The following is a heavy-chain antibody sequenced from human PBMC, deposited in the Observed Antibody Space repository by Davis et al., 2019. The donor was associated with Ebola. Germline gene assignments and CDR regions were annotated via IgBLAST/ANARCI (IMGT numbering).Heavy chain of an antibody. CDR2: IWYDGSNK. D-gene: IGHD6-13*01. V-gene: IGHV3-33*08. CDR1: GFTFSSYG. J-gene: IGHJ4*02. CDR3: AREGAAAGMDIDY. Sequence: GGSLRLSCAASGFTFSSYGMHWVRQAPGKGLEWVAVIWYDGSNKYYADSVKGRFTISRDNSKNTLYLQMNSLRAEDTAVYYCAREGAAAGMDIDYWGQGTLVTVSS.